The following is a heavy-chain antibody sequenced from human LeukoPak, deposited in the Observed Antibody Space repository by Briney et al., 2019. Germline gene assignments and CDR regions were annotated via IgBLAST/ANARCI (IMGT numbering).Heavy chain of an antibody. CDR1: GGSISSYY. D-gene: IGHD6-19*01. CDR2: IYYSGST. J-gene: IGHJ4*02. Sequence: SETLSLTCTVSGGSISSYYWSWIRPPPGKGLEWIGYIYYSGSTNYNPSLKSRVTISVDTSKNQFSLKLSSVTAADTAVYYCARGPPGLGDYWGQGTLVTVSS. V-gene: IGHV4-59*01. CDR3: ARGPPGLGDY.